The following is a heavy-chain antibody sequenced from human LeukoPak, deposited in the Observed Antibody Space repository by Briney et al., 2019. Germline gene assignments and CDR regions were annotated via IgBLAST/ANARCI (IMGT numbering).Heavy chain of an antibody. CDR2: ISDSGST. CDR1: GGSISSSIYY. D-gene: IGHD6-13*01. J-gene: IGHJ5*02. Sequence: SETLSLTCIVSGGSISSSIYYWAWVRQPPGKGREGVGKISDSGSTNYNPSLKSRVTISVDTSKNQFSLKLNSVTAADTAVYYCARQTTGYSSSWYRVQGGPRPAGHWFDPWGQGTLVTVSS. V-gene: IGHV4-39*01. CDR3: ARQTTGYSSSWYRVQGGPRPAGHWFDP.